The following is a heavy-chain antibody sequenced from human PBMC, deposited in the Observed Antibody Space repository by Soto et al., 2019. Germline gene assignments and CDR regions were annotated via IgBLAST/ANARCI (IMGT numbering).Heavy chain of an antibody. CDR2: ISYDGSNK. J-gene: IGHJ4*02. D-gene: IGHD3-10*01. Sequence: GVSLRLSCAASGFTFSSYAMHWVRQAPGKGLEWVAVISYDGSNKYYADSVKGRFTISRDNSKNTLYLQMNSLRAEDTAVYYSAKEFMVRGVIITTPSYFAYWGQGTLVTVSS. CDR1: GFTFSSYA. V-gene: IGHV3-30-3*01. CDR3: AKEFMVRGVIITTPSYFAY.